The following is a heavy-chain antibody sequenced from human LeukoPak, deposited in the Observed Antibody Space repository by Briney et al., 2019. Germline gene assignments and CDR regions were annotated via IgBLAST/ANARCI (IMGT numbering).Heavy chain of an antibody. D-gene: IGHD3-3*01. Sequence: PGGSLRLSCAASGFTFSSYSMNWVRQAPGKGLEWVSSISSSSSYIYYADSVKGRFTISRDNAKNSLYLQMNSLRAEDTAVYYCATEFWSGSHYFDYWGQGTLVTVSS. J-gene: IGHJ4*02. CDR2: ISSSSSYI. CDR1: GFTFSSYS. CDR3: ATEFWSGSHYFDY. V-gene: IGHV3-21*01.